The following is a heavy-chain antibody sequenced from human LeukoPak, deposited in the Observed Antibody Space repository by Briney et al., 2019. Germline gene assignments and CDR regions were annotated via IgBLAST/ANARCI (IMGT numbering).Heavy chain of an antibody. J-gene: IGHJ5*02. CDR1: GYTFTSYY. Sequence: ASVKVSCKASGYTFTSYYMHWVRQAPGQGLEWMGIINPSGGSTSYAQKFQGRVTMTRDTSTSTVYMELGSLRSEDTAVYYCARGIVVVPAARDNWFDPWGQGTLVTVSS. CDR3: ARGIVVVPAARDNWFDP. CDR2: INPSGGST. D-gene: IGHD2-2*01. V-gene: IGHV1-46*03.